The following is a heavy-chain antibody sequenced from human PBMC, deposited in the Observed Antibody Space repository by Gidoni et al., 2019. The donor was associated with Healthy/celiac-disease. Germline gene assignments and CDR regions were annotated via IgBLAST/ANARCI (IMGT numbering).Heavy chain of an antibody. CDR3: ARAATPTVVTPDWFDP. J-gene: IGHJ5*02. D-gene: IGHD4-17*01. Sequence: QVQLQESGPGLVKPSQTLSLTCTFSGGPISSGDYYWSWIRQPPGKGLEWIGYIYYSGSTYYNPSLKSRVTISVDTSKNQFSLKLSSVTAADTAVYYCARAATPTVVTPDWFDPWGQGTLVTVSS. CDR2: IYYSGST. V-gene: IGHV4-30-4*01. CDR1: GGPISSGDYY.